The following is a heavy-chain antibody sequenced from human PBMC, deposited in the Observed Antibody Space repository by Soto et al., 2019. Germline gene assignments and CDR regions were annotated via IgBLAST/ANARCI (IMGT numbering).Heavy chain of an antibody. Sequence: PSETLSLTCTVYGGAITGNYWSWIRQPPGKGLEWIGFISYGGTTNYSPSLKSRVTISLDTSKNQVSLKLSSVTAADTAVYFCATGYSYGPFDSWGQGTLVTVDS. CDR1: GGAITGNY. V-gene: IGHV4-59*01. D-gene: IGHD5-18*01. CDR3: ATGYSYGPFDS. J-gene: IGHJ4*02. CDR2: ISYGGTT.